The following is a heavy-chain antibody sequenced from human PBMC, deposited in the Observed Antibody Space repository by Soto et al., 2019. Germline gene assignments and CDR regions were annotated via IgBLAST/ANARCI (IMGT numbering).Heavy chain of an antibody. D-gene: IGHD5-18*01. CDR1: GAIFSSNA. V-gene: IGHV1-69*01. Sequence: QVQLVQSGAEVKKPGSSVKVTCKASGAIFSSNAISWVRQAPGQGLEWMGGILPIFGRTNYAQKFQGRVTITADESTRTAYMELISLKSEDTAVYYCATGGRGYSYAPRSDFEYWGQGTLVTVSS. J-gene: IGHJ4*02. CDR3: ATGGRGYSYAPRSDFEY. CDR2: ILPIFGRT.